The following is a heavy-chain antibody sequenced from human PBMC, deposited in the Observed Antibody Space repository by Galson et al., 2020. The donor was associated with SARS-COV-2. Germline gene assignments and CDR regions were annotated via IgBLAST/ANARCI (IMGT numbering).Heavy chain of an antibody. CDR2: VYDSGRT. Sequence: ETSETLSLTCTVSGGSISSFYWSWIRQPPGKGLQWIGHVYDSGRTNYNPSLKSRVIISVETSKNQFSLKLNSVSAADTAVYFCARQPGGQQPILDFWGRGILVTVSS. J-gene: IGHJ4*02. D-gene: IGHD6-13*01. CDR1: GGSISSFY. CDR3: ARQPGGQQPILDF. V-gene: IGHV4-59*01.